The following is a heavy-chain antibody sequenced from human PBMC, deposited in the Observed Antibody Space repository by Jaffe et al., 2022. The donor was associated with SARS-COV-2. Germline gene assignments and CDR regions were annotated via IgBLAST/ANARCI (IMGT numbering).Heavy chain of an antibody. V-gene: IGHV3-30-3*01. Sequence: QVQLVESGGGVVQPGRSLRLSCAASGFTFSSYAMHWVRQAPGKGLEWVAVISYDGSNKYYADSVKGRFTISRDNSKNTLYLQMNSLRAEDTAVYYCARENSSWLVDYGMDVWGQGTTVTVSS. CDR1: GFTFSSYA. D-gene: IGHD6-13*01. CDR2: ISYDGSNK. CDR3: ARENSSWLVDYGMDV. J-gene: IGHJ6*02.